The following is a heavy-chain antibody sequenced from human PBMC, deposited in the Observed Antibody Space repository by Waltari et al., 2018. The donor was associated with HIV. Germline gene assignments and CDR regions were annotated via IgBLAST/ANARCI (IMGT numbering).Heavy chain of an antibody. D-gene: IGHD1-20*01. Sequence: QVQLVQSGAEVKKPGASVKVSCKASGYTFTGYYIHWVRKAPGQGLEWLGCINPNSGGTNYAQKFKGRVTMTRDTSTSTSYMELNRLRSDDTAVYYCARGIRLVWGQGTLVTVSS. CDR3: ARGIRLV. CDR2: INPNSGGT. V-gene: IGHV1-2*02. CDR1: GYTFTGYY. J-gene: IGHJ4*02.